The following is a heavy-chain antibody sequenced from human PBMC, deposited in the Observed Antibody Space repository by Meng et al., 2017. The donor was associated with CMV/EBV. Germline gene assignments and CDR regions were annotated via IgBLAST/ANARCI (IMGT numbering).Heavy chain of an antibody. V-gene: IGHV3-30*04. J-gene: IGHJ4*02. CDR3: ASRVRGYSYGDFDY. CDR1: GLTLSSYA. CDR2: ISYDGSNK. Sequence: ASGLTLSSYAMHWVRQAPGKGLEWVAVISYDGSNKYYADSVKGRFTISRDNSKNTLYLQMNSLRAEDTAVYYCASRVRGYSYGDFDYWGQGTLVTVSS. D-gene: IGHD5-18*01.